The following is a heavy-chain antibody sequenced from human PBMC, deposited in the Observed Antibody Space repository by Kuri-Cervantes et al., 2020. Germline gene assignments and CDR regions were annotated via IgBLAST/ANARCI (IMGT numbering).Heavy chain of an antibody. CDR2: ISDSGSTK. D-gene: IGHD6-13*01. CDR3: ARDSSSWYEFDY. CDR1: GFKFSDYY. V-gene: IGHV3-11*04. J-gene: IGHJ4*02. Sequence: GESLKISCVVSGFKFSDYYMSWIRQAPGKGLEWVSYISDSGSTKYYADSVKGRFTISRDNAKNSLYLQMNSLRAEDTAVYYCARDSSSWYEFDYWGQGTLVTVSS.